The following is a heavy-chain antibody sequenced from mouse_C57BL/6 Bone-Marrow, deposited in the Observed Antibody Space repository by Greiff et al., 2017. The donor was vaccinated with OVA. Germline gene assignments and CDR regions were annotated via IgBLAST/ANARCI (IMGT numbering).Heavy chain of an antibody. CDR2: ISDGGSYT. J-gene: IGHJ2*01. CDR3: ARRNYGSSSLYFDY. D-gene: IGHD1-1*01. CDR1: GFTFSSYA. Sequence: DVKLVESGGGLVKPGGSLKLSCAASGFTFSSYAMSWVRQTPEKRLEWVATISDGGSYTYYPDNVKGRFTISRDNAKNNLYLQMSHLKSEDTAMYYCARRNYGSSSLYFDYWGQGTTLTVSS. V-gene: IGHV5-4*03.